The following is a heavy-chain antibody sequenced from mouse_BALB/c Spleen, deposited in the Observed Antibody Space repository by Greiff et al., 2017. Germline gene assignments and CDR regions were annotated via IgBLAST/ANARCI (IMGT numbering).Heavy chain of an antibody. CDR3: ARWGYYGYYYAMDY. D-gene: IGHD1-2*01. CDR1: GYTFTSYN. J-gene: IGHJ4*01. Sequence: LQQPGAELVKPGASVKMSCKASGYTFTSYNMHWVKQTPGQGLEWIGAIYPGNGDTSYNQKFKGKATLTADKSSSTAYMQLSSLTSEDSAVYYCARWGYYGYYYAMDYWGQGTSVTVSS. CDR2: IYPGNGDT. V-gene: IGHV1-12*01.